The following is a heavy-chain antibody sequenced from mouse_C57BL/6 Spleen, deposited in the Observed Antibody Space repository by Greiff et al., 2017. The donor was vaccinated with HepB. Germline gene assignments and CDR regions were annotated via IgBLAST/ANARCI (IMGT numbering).Heavy chain of an antibody. CDR2: SRNKANDNTT. D-gene: IGHD2-2*01. V-gene: IGHV7-1*01. J-gene: IGHJ4*01. CDR1: GFTFSDFY. Sequence: EVKVVESGGGLVQSGRSLRLSCATSGFTFSDFYMEWVRQAPGKGLEWIAASRNKANDNTTEYSASVKGRFIVSRDTSQSILYLQMNALRAEDTAIYYCARDAWDGYDDAMDYWGQGTSVTVSS. CDR3: ARDAWDGYDDAMDY.